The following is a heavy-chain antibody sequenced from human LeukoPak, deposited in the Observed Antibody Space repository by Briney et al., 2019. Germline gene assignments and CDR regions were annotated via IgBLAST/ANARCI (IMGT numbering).Heavy chain of an antibody. V-gene: IGHV3-48*03. J-gene: IGHJ4*02. CDR2: ISSSGSTI. CDR3: AGPYYDTDY. Sequence: PGGSLRLSCAASGFTFSSYEMNWVRQAPGKGLEWVSYISSSGSTIYYADSVKGRFTISRDNAKNPLYLQMNSLRAEDTAVYYCAGPYYDTDYWGQGTLVTVSS. CDR1: GFTFSSYE. D-gene: IGHD3-22*01.